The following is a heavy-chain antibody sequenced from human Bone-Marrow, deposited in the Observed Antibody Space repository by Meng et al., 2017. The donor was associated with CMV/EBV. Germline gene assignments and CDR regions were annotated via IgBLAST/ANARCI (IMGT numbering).Heavy chain of an antibody. CDR2: IYYSGST. Sequence: SETLSLTCTVSGGSISSYYWSWIRQPPGKGLEWIGYIYYSGSTNYNPSLKSRVTISVDTSKNQFSLKLSSVTAADTAVYYCARGSGRWLRILDYWGQGTLVTVSS. J-gene: IGHJ4*02. CDR1: GGSISSYY. V-gene: IGHV4-59*01. D-gene: IGHD1-14*01. CDR3: ARGSGRWLRILDY.